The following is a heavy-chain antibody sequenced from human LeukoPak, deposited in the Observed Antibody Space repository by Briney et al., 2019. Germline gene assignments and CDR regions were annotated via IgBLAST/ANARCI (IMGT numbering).Heavy chain of an antibody. D-gene: IGHD6-13*01. CDR1: SYNFANYW. CDR3: ARHTRIGAAAGPWYYYYMDV. CDR2: IYPGGSQI. Sequence: GESLKISCKASSYNFANYWFGWVRQMPGKGLEWMGLIYPGGSQIVYSPSFQGQVTISVDWSTSTVYLQWSTLKASDTAMYYCARHTRIGAAAGPWYYYYMDVWGKGTTVTVSS. V-gene: IGHV5-51*01. J-gene: IGHJ6*03.